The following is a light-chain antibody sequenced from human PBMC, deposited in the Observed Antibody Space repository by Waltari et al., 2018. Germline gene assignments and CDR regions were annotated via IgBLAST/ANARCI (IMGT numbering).Light chain of an antibody. CDR3: QRRNWPLT. V-gene: IGKV3-11*01. CDR2: DAS. Sequence: EIVLTQSPAILSFSPGERATLSCRASQSVGTYLAWYQQRPGQSPRLLIYDASYRATGIPARFSGSGSETDFTLTISSLQPEDFAVYYCQRRNWPLTFDGGTRVQI. CDR1: QSVGTY. J-gene: IGKJ4*01.